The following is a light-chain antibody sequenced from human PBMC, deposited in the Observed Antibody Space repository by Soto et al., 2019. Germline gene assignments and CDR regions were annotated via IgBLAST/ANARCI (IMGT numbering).Light chain of an antibody. Sequence: EMVMTQSPATLSVSPGERATLSCRASQSVSSNLAWFQQKPGQAPRLLIYAAATRATGIPARFSGSGSGTEFTLTISSLQSEDFAVYYCQQYNNWPPFTFGQGTKVDIK. V-gene: IGKV3-15*01. CDR1: QSVSSN. CDR2: AAA. J-gene: IGKJ2*01. CDR3: QQYNNWPPFT.